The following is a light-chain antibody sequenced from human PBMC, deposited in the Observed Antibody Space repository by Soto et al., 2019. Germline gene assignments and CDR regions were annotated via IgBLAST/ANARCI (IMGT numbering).Light chain of an antibody. CDR1: SSDVCGYNY. CDR3: SSYTSSSIVV. Sequence: QSALTQPASVSGSPGQSITISCTGTSSDVCGYNYVSWYQQHPGKAPKLMIYDVSNRPSGVSNRFSGSKSGNTASLTISRVQAEDEADYYCSSYTSSSIVVFGGGTELTVL. CDR2: DVS. V-gene: IGLV2-14*01. J-gene: IGLJ2*01.